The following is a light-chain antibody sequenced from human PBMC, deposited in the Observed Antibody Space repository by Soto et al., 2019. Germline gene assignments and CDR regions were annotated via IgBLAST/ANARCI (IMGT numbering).Light chain of an antibody. V-gene: IGLV3-1*01. CDR2: QDN. CDR3: QAWDSTTGV. J-gene: IGLJ1*01. CDR1: VLGDKY. Sequence: YELTQPPSVSVSPGQTASITCSGDVLGDKYASWYQRKPGQSPVLVIYQDNKRPSGIPERFSGSNSGNTATLTISGTQAMDEADYYCQAWDSTTGVFGTGTKLTVL.